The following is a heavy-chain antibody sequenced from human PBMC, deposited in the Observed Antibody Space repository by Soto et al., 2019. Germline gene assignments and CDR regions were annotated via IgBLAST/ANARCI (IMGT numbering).Heavy chain of an antibody. CDR3: ANGTLVKPPGTRAFDV. CDR2: LGVRST. J-gene: IGHJ3*01. Sequence: EVQLLESGGGLVQPGGSLRLSCAASGFTFSNYAMSWVRQAPVMGLEWVSTLGVRSTYYADSVKGRFTISRDNSNNALYLQMNSLRVGDTAVYYCANGTLVKPPGTRAFDVWGQGTMVLVSS. D-gene: IGHD6-13*01. CDR1: GFTFSNYA. V-gene: IGHV3-23*01.